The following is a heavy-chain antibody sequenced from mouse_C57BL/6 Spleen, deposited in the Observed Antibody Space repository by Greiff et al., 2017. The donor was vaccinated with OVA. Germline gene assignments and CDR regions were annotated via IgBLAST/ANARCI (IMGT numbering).Heavy chain of an antibody. CDR1: GFTFSSYA. V-gene: IGHV5-9-1*02. Sequence: DVMLVESGEGLVKPGGSLKLSCAASGFTFSSYAMSWVRQTPEKRLEWVAYISSGGDYIYYADTVKGRFTISRDNARNTLYLQMSSLKSEDTAMYYCTRDDDGYYGFAYWGQGTLVTVSA. CDR3: TRDDDGYYGFAY. J-gene: IGHJ3*01. CDR2: ISSGGDYI. D-gene: IGHD2-3*01.